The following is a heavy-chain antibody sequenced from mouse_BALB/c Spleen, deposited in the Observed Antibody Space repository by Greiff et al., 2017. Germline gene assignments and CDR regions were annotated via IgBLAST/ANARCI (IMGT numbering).Heavy chain of an antibody. V-gene: IGHV5-12-1*01. D-gene: IGHD2-3*01. CDR3: ARHEDGYYYFDY. J-gene: IGHJ2*01. CDR1: GFAFSSYD. CDR2: ISSGGGST. Sequence: EVNLVESGGGLVKPGGSLKLSCAASGFAFSSYDMSWVRQTPEKRLEWVAYISSGGGSTYYPDTVKGRFTISRDNAKNTLYLQMSSLKSEDTAMYYCARHEDGYYYFDYWGQGTTLTVSS.